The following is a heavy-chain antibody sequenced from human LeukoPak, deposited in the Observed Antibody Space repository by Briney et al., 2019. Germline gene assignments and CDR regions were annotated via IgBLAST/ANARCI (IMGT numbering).Heavy chain of an antibody. CDR3: ARVIHDYGDYYNY. J-gene: IGHJ4*02. CDR1: GFTFSSYS. V-gene: IGHV3-21*01. Sequence: GGSLRLSCAASGFTFSSYSMNWVRQAPGKGLEWVSSISSSSYIYYADSVKGRFTISRDNAKNSLYLQMNSLRAEDTAVYYCARVIHDYGDYYNYWGQGTLVTVSS. D-gene: IGHD4-17*01. CDR2: ISSSSYI.